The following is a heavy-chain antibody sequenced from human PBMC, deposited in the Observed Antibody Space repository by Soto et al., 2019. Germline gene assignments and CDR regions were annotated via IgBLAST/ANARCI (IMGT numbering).Heavy chain of an antibody. Sequence: QLQLQESGPGLVKSSETLSLTCSVSGGSISSRESYWGWIRQPPGKGLEWIGTIYFSGSTYYNPSLNSRVTLSVDTSMNQFSLQRSSVTAADTAVYYCARHWGRGAAGTCYNWGQGTLVTVSS. CDR2: IYFSGST. CDR1: GGSISSRESY. V-gene: IGHV4-39*01. CDR3: ARHWGRGAAGTCYN. D-gene: IGHD6-13*01. J-gene: IGHJ4*02.